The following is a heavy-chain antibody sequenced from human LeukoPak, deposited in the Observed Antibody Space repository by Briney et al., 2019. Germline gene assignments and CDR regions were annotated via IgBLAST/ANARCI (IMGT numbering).Heavy chain of an antibody. Sequence: SETLSLTCTVSGGSVSSSSYYWGWIRQPPGKGLESIGIISYSGSTYYNPSLKSRVTISVDTSKNQFSLKLSSVTAADTAVYYCARLRPSTAYYYGSGPSGGAFDIWGQGTMVTVSS. V-gene: IGHV4-39*07. J-gene: IGHJ3*02. CDR2: ISYSGST. D-gene: IGHD3-10*01. CDR3: ARLRPSTAYYYGSGPSGGAFDI. CDR1: GGSVSSSSYY.